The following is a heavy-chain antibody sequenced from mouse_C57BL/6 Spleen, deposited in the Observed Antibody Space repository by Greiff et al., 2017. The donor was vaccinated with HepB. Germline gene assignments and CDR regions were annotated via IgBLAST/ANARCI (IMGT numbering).Heavy chain of an antibody. V-gene: IGHV1-55*01. CDR3: ARDYYGYAMDY. J-gene: IGHJ4*01. Sequence: QVQLQQPGAELVKPGASVKMSCKASGYTFTSYWITWVKQRPGQGLEWIGDIYPGSGSTNYNEKFKSKATLTVDTSSSTAYMQLSSLTYEDAAVYYCARDYYGYAMDYWGQGTSVTVSS. CDR2: IYPGSGST. CDR1: GYTFTSYW. D-gene: IGHD1-1*01.